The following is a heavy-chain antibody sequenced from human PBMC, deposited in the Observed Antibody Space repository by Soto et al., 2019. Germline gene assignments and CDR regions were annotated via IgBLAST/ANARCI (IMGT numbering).Heavy chain of an antibody. CDR2: IYPGDSDT. J-gene: IGHJ5*02. CDR3: ARHGTVVTPEWESWFDP. Sequence: GESLKISCKGSGYSFTSYWIGWVRQMPGKGLEWMGIIYPGDSDTRYSPSFQGQVTISADKSISTAYLQWSSLKASDTAMYYCARHGTVVTPEWESWFDPWGQGTLVTVSS. CDR1: GYSFTSYW. D-gene: IGHD1-26*01. V-gene: IGHV5-51*01.